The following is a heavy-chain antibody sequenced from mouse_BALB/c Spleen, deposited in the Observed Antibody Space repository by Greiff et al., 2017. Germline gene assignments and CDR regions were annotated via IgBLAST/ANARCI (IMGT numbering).Heavy chain of an antibody. V-gene: IGHV1-69*02. CDR1: GYTFTSYW. D-gene: IGHD2-4*01. CDR3: ASYYDYPFAY. J-gene: IGHJ3*01. CDR2: IDPSDSYT. Sequence: QVQLQQPGAELVKPGASVKLSCKASGYTFTSYWMHWVKQRPGQGLEWIGEIDPSDSYTNYNQKFKGKATLTVDKSSSTAYMQLSSLTSEDSAVYYCASYYDYPFAYWGQGTLVTVSA.